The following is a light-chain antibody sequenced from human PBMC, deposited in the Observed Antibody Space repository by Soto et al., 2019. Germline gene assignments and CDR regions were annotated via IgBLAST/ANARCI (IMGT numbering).Light chain of an antibody. CDR2: SGY. CDR3: QQRYSWLRV. CDR1: QSVSSS. J-gene: IGKJ1*01. Sequence: VVTQSPDTLSLSPGETATLSCRASQSVSSSVAWYQHKPGQSPRLVVYSGYKRSPGIPARFSGSGSGTDCTLTISSLESDDGAIYYCQQRYSWLRVFGPGTKVDIK. V-gene: IGKV3-11*01.